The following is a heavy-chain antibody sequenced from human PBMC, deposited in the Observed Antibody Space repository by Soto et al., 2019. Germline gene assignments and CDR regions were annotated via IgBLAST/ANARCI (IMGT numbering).Heavy chain of an antibody. CDR1: GGSFSGYY. CDR2: INHSGST. V-gene: IGHV4-34*01. D-gene: IGHD3-10*01. Sequence: SETLSLTCAVYGGSFSGYYWSWIRQPPGKGLEWIGEINHSGSTNYNPSLKSRVTISVDTSKNQFSLKLSSVTAADTAVYYCARVIFRGVRGVISIWGQGTLVTVSS. J-gene: IGHJ4*02. CDR3: ARVIFRGVRGVISI.